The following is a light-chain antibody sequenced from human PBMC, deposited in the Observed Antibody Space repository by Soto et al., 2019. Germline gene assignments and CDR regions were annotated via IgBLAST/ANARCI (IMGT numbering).Light chain of an antibody. Sequence: RDVGGYNYVSWFQHHPGKAPKLIIYEVSYRPSGVSNRFSGSKSGDTASLTISGLQAEDEADYYCSSFTNTITRYAFGTGTKVTVL. CDR3: SSFTNTITRYA. CDR1: RDVGGYNY. V-gene: IGLV2-14*01. J-gene: IGLJ1*01. CDR2: EVS.